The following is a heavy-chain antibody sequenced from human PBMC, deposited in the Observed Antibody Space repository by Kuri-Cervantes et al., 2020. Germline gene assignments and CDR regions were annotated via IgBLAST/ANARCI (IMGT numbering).Heavy chain of an antibody. Sequence: ASVKVSCKASGYTFTSYAMHWVRQAPGQGLEWMGIINPSGGSTSYAQKFQGRVTMTRDTSTSTVYMELSGLRSEDTAVYYCARPKPLGAAGSSDAFDIWGQGTMVTVSS. D-gene: IGHD6-13*01. CDR1: GYTFTSYA. CDR2: INPSGGST. V-gene: IGHV1-46*01. J-gene: IGHJ3*02. CDR3: ARPKPLGAAGSSDAFDI.